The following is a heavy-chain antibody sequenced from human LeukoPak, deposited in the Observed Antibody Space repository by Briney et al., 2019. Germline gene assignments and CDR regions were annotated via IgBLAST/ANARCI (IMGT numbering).Heavy chain of an antibody. CDR2: INHSGST. Sequence: SETLSLTCAVYGGSFSGYYWSWIRQPPGKGLEWIGEINHSGSTNYNPSLKSRVTISVDKSKNQFSLKLSSVTAADTAVYYCARMRRIRYSAPYFDYWGQGTLVTVSS. V-gene: IGHV4-34*01. J-gene: IGHJ4*02. CDR3: ARMRRIRYSAPYFDY. CDR1: GGSFSGYY. D-gene: IGHD3-9*01.